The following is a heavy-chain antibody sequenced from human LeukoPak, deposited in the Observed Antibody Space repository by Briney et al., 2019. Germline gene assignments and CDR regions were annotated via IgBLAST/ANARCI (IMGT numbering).Heavy chain of an antibody. CDR3: ASVAAAGPNWFDP. CDR2: ISAYNGNT. Sequence: ASVKVSCKASGYTFTSYGISWVRQATGQGLEWMGWISAYNGNTNYAQKLQGRVTMTTDTSTSTAYMELRSLRSDDTAVYYCASVAAAGPNWFDPWGQGTLVTVSS. CDR1: GYTFTSYG. J-gene: IGHJ5*02. V-gene: IGHV1-18*01. D-gene: IGHD6-13*01.